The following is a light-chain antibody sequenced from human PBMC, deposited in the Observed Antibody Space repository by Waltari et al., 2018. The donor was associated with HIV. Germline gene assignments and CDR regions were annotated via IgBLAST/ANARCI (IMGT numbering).Light chain of an antibody. V-gene: IGLV1-44*01. CDR2: SNN. J-gene: IGLJ2*01. Sequence: QSVLTQPPSASGTPGQRVTISCSGSRSNIGSNHVNWYQQLPGTAPKLPIYSNNQRPSGVPDRFSGSKSGTSASLAISGLQSEDEADYYCAAWDDSLNGVVFGGGTKLTVL. CDR3: AAWDDSLNGVV. CDR1: RSNIGSNH.